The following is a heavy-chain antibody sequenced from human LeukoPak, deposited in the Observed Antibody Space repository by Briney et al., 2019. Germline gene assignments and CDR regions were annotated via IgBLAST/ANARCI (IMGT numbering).Heavy chain of an antibody. CDR1: GYSFTSYR. Sequence: GESLKISCKGSGYSFTSYRIGWVRQMPGKGLEWMGIIYPGDSDTRYSPSFQGQVTISADKSISTAYLQWSSLKASDTAMYYCARPGIAAQYAFDIWGQGTMVTVSS. CDR3: ARPGIAAQYAFDI. D-gene: IGHD6-6*01. J-gene: IGHJ3*02. CDR2: IYPGDSDT. V-gene: IGHV5-51*01.